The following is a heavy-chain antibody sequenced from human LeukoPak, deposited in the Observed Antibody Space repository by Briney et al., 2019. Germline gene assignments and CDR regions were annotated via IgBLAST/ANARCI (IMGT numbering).Heavy chain of an antibody. CDR1: GFSFDDYA. D-gene: IGHD2/OR15-2a*01. V-gene: IGHV3-9*01. CDR3: ARDWFHAIDY. CDR2: ISWNSGSI. J-gene: IGHJ4*02. Sequence: GGSLRLSCAASGFSFDDYAMHWVRQAPGKGLEWVSGISWNSGSIGYADSVKGRFTISRDNAKNSLYLQMNSLRAEDTAVYYCARDWFHAIDYWGQGTLVTVSS.